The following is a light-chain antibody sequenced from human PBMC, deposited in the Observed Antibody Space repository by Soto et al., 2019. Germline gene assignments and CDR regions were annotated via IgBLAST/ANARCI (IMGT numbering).Light chain of an antibody. Sequence: QSVLTQPASVSESPGQSISISCGGGRNDIGTYNLVSWYQQHPGKAPKLIIYEGNKRPSGVSNRFSGSRSGNTASLTISGLHAEDEADYYCCSYTDGSSLLFGGGTKLTVL. J-gene: IGLJ3*02. V-gene: IGLV2-23*01. CDR2: EGN. CDR3: CSYTDGSSLL. CDR1: RNDIGTYNL.